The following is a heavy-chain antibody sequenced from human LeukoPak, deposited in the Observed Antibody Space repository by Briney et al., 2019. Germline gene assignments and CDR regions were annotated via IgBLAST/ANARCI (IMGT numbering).Heavy chain of an antibody. CDR2: IYTSGST. V-gene: IGHV4-61*02. D-gene: IGHD6-19*01. J-gene: IGHJ5*02. CDR1: GGSISSGSYY. CDR3: ARGSSSGWPYNWFDP. Sequence: PSQTLSLTCTVSGGSISSGSYYWSWIRQPAGKGLEWIGRIYTSGSTNYNPSPKSRVTISVDTSKNQFSLKLSSVTAADTAVYYCARGSSSGWPYNWFDPWGQGTLVTVSS.